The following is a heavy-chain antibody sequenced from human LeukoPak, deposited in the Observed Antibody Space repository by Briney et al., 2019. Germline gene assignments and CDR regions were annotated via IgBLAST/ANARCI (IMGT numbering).Heavy chain of an antibody. J-gene: IGHJ4*02. D-gene: IGHD5-12*01. CDR3: ARTEYSGYVPYFDY. V-gene: IGHV1-46*01. Sequence: ASVKVSCKASGYTFTNYYMHWVRQAPGQGLEWMGIINPSGGSTTYAQKFQGRVTMTRDTSTSTVHMELSSLRSEDTAVYYCARTEYSGYVPYFDYWGQGTLVTVSS. CDR1: GYTFTNYY. CDR2: INPSGGST.